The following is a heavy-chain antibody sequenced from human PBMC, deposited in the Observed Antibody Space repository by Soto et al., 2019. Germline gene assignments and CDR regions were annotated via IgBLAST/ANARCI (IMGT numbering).Heavy chain of an antibody. V-gene: IGHV1-69*19. Sequence: QVQLVQSGAEMKKPGSSVKVSCQSSGGTFNTYAMNWVRQAPGQGPEWMGDISPMFGAANYAPKFQGRVTIAADESTGTSYMQLSSLTSEDRARYSCARQVQVHTPAFVYWGQGTLVTVSS. J-gene: IGHJ4*02. D-gene: IGHD3-10*01. CDR2: ISPMFGAA. CDR3: ARQVQVHTPAFVY. CDR1: GGTFNTYA.